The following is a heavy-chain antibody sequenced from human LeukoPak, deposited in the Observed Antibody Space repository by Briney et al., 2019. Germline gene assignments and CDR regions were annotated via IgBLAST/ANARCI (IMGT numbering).Heavy chain of an antibody. Sequence: SETLSLTCAVSGVSISGSYYYWGWIRQPPGKGLEWIGNIYYSGSTYYNPSLKSRVTILVDTSKNQFSLKMSSVTAADTAVYYCARAYGGNSMFDYWGQGTLVTVSS. D-gene: IGHD4-23*01. V-gene: IGHV4-39*07. CDR1: GVSISGSYYY. CDR2: IYYSGST. CDR3: ARAYGGNSMFDY. J-gene: IGHJ4*02.